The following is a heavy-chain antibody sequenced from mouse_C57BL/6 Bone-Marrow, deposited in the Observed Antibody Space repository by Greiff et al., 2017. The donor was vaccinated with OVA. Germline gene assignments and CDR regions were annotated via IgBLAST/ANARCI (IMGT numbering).Heavy chain of an antibody. Sequence: VQLQQSGPELVKPGASVKISCKASGYSFTGYYMNWVKQSPEKSLEWIGEINPSTGGTTYNQKFKAKATLTVDKSSSTAYMQLKSLTSEDSAVYYCARWGSNYEGMDYWGQGTSVTVSS. CDR1: GYSFTGYY. D-gene: IGHD2-5*01. CDR2: INPSTGGT. CDR3: ARWGSNYEGMDY. J-gene: IGHJ4*01. V-gene: IGHV1-42*01.